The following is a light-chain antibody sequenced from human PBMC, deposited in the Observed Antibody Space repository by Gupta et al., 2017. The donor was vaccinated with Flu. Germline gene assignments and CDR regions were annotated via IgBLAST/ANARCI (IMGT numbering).Light chain of an antibody. CDR3: SSYTSSSPYV. Sequence: SITISCTGTSSDVGVYNYVSWYQQHPAKAPKLMVYDVSNRPAGVSNRFSGSKSGNTASLTISGLQAEDEADYYCSSYTSSSPYVFGTGTKVTVL. CDR1: SSDVGVYNY. CDR2: DVS. J-gene: IGLJ1*01. V-gene: IGLV2-14*04.